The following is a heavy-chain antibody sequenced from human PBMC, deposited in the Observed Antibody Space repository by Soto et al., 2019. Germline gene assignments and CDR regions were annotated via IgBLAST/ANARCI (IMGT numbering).Heavy chain of an antibody. Sequence: ASVKVSCKASGNTFTSYYMHWVRQAPGQGLEWMGIINPSGGSTSYAQKFQGRVTMTRDTSTSTVYMELSSLRSEDTAVYYCARDRPFLYGSGSYPLYYFDYWGQGTLVTVSS. CDR2: INPSGGST. D-gene: IGHD3-10*01. CDR1: GNTFTSYY. CDR3: ARDRPFLYGSGSYPLYYFDY. J-gene: IGHJ4*02. V-gene: IGHV1-46*01.